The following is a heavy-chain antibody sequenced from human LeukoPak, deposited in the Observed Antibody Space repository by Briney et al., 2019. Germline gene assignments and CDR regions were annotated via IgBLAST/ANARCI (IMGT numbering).Heavy chain of an antibody. CDR1: GFTVSSNY. V-gene: IGHV3-53*01. D-gene: IGHD6-13*01. CDR2: IYSGGST. CDR3: ARDASREQAFDP. Sequence: GSLRLSCAASGFTVSSNYMSWVRQAPGKGLEWVSVIYSGGSTYYADSVKGRFTISRDNSKNTLYLQMNSLRAEDTAVYYCARDASREQAFDPWGQGTLVTVSS. J-gene: IGHJ5*02.